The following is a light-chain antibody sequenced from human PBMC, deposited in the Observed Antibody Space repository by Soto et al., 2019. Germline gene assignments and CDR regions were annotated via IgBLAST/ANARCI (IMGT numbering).Light chain of an antibody. Sequence: QSALTQAASVSGSPGQSITISCTGTSSDVGSYNLVSWYQQHPGKAPKLMIYEVSKRPSGLSNRFSGSKSGNTASLTISGLQAEDEADYYCCSYAGSRTPLIFGTGTNVTVL. J-gene: IGLJ1*01. CDR2: EVS. CDR1: SSDVGSYNL. CDR3: CSYAGSRTPLI. V-gene: IGLV2-23*02.